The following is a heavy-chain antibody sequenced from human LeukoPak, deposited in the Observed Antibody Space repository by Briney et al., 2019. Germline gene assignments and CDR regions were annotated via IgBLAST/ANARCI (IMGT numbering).Heavy chain of an antibody. V-gene: IGHV3-74*01. J-gene: IGHJ4*02. CDR3: ARDGIIVGATVAPAY. CDR1: GFNFSSYW. CDR2: VNSDGSST. Sequence: GGSLRLSCAASGFNFSSYWMHWARQVPGKGLVWVSRVNSDGSSTSYADSVKGRFTISRDNSKNTLYLQMNSLRAEDTAVYYCARDGIIVGATVAPAYWGQGTLVTVSS. D-gene: IGHD1-26*01.